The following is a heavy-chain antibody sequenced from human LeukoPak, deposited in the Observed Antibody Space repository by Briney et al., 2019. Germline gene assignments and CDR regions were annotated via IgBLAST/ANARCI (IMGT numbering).Heavy chain of an antibody. V-gene: IGHV1-46*01. Sequence: GASVKVSCKASGYTFTSYYMHWVRQAPGQGLEWMGIINPSGGSTSYAQKFQGRVTMTRDTSTSTVYMELSSLRSEDTAVYYCARVDTIYSSSSEWDFDYWGHGTMVTVSS. CDR3: ARVDTIYSSSSEWDFDY. CDR2: INPSGGST. CDR1: GYTFTSYY. J-gene: IGHJ3*01. D-gene: IGHD6-6*01.